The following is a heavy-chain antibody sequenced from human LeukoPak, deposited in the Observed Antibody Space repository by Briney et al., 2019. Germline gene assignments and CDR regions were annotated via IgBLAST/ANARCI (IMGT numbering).Heavy chain of an antibody. CDR3: ARGDPHADL. Sequence: PGGSLRLSCAASGFDLYTYEMNWVRQAPGKGLEWIADITISGHTKNYADSVKGRFTISRDNAGTSLYLQMNSLRVEDTGVYYCARGDPHADLWGQGTPVTVSS. CDR1: GFDLYTYE. J-gene: IGHJ5*02. V-gene: IGHV3-48*03. CDR2: ITISGHTK.